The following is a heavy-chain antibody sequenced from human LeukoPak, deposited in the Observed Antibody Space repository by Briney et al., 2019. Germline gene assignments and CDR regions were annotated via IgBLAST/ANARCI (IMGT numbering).Heavy chain of an antibody. V-gene: IGHV3-11*04. D-gene: IGHD2-2*01. CDR3: ARDIKGQYQDAFDI. CDR2: ISSSGSTI. Sequence: NPGGSLRLSCAASGFTFSDYYMSWIRQAPGKGLEWVSYISSSGSTIYYADSVKGRFTISRGNAKNSVYLQMNSLRAEDTAVYYCARDIKGQYQDAFDIWGQGTMVTVSS. J-gene: IGHJ3*02. CDR1: GFTFSDYY.